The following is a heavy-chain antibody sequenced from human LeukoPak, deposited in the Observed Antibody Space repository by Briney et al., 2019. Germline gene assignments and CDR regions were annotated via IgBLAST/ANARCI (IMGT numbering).Heavy chain of an antibody. CDR1: GFTFSRFE. CDR3: ARDLRGDV. CDR2: ITGSGSSI. V-gene: IGHV3-48*03. Sequence: GGSLRLSCAASGFTFSRFEMNWVRQAPGKGLEWVSYITGSGSSIYYADSVKGRFTVSRDNAKNSLYLQMNSLRAEDTAVYHCARDLRGDVWGQGTTVTVSS. J-gene: IGHJ6*02.